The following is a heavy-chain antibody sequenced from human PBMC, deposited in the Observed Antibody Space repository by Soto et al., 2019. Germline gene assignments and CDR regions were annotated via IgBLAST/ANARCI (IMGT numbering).Heavy chain of an antibody. CDR2: IKQDGSEK. CDR1: GFTFSSYW. D-gene: IGHD3-10*01. CDR3: ARSNYYGSGSYFPDPH. J-gene: IGHJ4*02. V-gene: IGHV3-7*01. Sequence: GGSLRLSCAASGFTFSSYWMIWVRQAPGKGLEWVANIKQDGSEKYYVDSVKGRFTISRDNAKNSLYLQMNSLRAEDTAVYYCARSNYYGSGSYFPDPHWGQGTLVTVSS.